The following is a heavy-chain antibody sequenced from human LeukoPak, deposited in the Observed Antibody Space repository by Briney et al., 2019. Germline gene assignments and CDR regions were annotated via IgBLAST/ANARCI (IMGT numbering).Heavy chain of an antibody. J-gene: IGHJ4*02. D-gene: IGHD2-15*01. CDR2: ISNNGGYT. V-gene: IGHV3-23*01. CDR1: GFTSSSSA. CDR3: AKQLGYCSDGSCYFPY. Sequence: QPGGSLRLSCAASGFTSSSSAMSWVRQAPGKGLEWVSAISNNGGYTYYADSVQGRFTISRDNSKSTLCLQMDSLRAEDTAVYYCAKQLGYCSDGSCYFPYWGQGTLVTVSS.